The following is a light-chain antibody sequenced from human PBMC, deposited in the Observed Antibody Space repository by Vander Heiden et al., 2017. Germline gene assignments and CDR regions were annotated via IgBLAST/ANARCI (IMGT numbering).Light chain of an antibody. V-gene: IGLV1-40*01. Sequence: QSVLTQPPSVSGAPGQSVTISCTGSSSNIGAGYDVHGYQQLPGTAPKLLIYGNSNRPSGVPDRFSGSKSGTSASLAITGLQAEDEADYYCQSYDSSLSGPVVFGGGTKLTVL. CDR1: SSNIGAGYD. CDR3: QSYDSSLSGPVV. CDR2: GNS. J-gene: IGLJ2*01.